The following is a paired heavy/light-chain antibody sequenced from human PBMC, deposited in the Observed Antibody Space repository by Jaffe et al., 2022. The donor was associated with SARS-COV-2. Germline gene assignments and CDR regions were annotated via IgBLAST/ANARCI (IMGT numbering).Light chain of an antibody. CDR1: SSDVGAYNH. CDR3: NSYTRSSTVV. V-gene: IGLV2-14*01. Sequence: QSALTQPASVSGSPGQAITISCTGTSSDVGAYNHVSWYQQHPGKAPQLIIFDVTDRPSGVSDRFSGSKSGNTASLTISGLQAEDEADYYCNSYTRSSTVVFGGGTSLTVL. CDR2: DVT. J-gene: IGLJ2*01.
Heavy chain of an antibody. CDR3: VRGYSGYDWGGRDY. CDR2: INTGTGLT. D-gene: IGHD5-12*01. V-gene: IGHV1-3*04. J-gene: IGHJ4*02. CDR1: GYSFTSYA. Sequence: QVQLVQSGAEVKKPGASVKVSCKASGYSFTSYAIHWVRQAPGQRLEWMGWINTGTGLTKYSQKYQDRVTVTRDPSANTAYMELTSLRSEDTAVFYCVRGYSGYDWGGRDYWGQGTLVIVSS.